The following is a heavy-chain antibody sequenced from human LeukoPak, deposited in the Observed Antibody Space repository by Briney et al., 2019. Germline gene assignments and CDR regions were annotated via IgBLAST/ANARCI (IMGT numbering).Heavy chain of an antibody. CDR1: GYRFTNYW. D-gene: IGHD3-3*01. CDR3: ARLHSITIFDGFDY. J-gene: IGHJ4*02. CDR2: IYPGDSDT. Sequence: GESLRISCKGSGYRFTNYWIGWVRQMPGKGLEWMGIIYPGDSDTRYSPSFQGQVTISADKSISTAYLQWSSLKASDTAIYYCARLHSITIFDGFDYWGQGTLVTVSS. V-gene: IGHV5-51*01.